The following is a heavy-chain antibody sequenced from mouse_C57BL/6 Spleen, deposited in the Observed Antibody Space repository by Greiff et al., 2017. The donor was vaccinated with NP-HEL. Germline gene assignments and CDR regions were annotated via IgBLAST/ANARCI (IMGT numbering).Heavy chain of an antibody. D-gene: IGHD2-5*01. CDR1: GYTFTSYW. CDR3: ARSDYSNPYAMDY. CDR2: INPSNGGP. Sequence: QVQLQQPGTELVKPGASVKLSCKASGYTFTSYWLHWVKPRPGHGLEWIGHINPSNGGPNYNEKFKRKATLTVDKSSSTAYMQRSSLTSEDSAVYYCARSDYSNPYAMDYWGQGTSVTVSS. V-gene: IGHV1-53*01. J-gene: IGHJ4*01.